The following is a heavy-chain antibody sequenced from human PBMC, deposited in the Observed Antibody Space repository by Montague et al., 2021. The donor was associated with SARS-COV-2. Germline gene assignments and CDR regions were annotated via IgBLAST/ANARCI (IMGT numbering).Heavy chain of an antibody. CDR1: GFTVSSNY. CDR2: IYSGGST. CDR3: AREQRRYGSGSYYGPHYYYYGMDV. J-gene: IGHJ6*02. D-gene: IGHD3-10*01. Sequence: SLRLSCSASGFTVSSNYMSWVRQAPGKGLEWVSVIYSGGSTYYAESAKGRFTITSDNSKNTLYFQMNSLRAEDTAAYYCAREQRRYGSGSYYGPHYYYYGMDVRGQGTTVTVSS. V-gene: IGHV3-53*01.